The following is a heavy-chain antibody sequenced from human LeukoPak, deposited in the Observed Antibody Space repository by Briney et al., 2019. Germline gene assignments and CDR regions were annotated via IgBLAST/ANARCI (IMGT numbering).Heavy chain of an antibody. CDR1: RFTFTGYY. CDR2: IDADSGGT. J-gene: IGHJ4*02. CDR3: ARVPGPYTTSRFDF. Sequence: ASVRVSCKTSRFTFTGYYLHWVRQAPGQRPEWMGRIDADSGGTHYGQKFQGRVTVTRDTSITTVYMELSGLTSDDTAVYYCARVPGPYTTSRFDFWGQGTLVTVSS. D-gene: IGHD2-2*02. V-gene: IGHV1-2*06.